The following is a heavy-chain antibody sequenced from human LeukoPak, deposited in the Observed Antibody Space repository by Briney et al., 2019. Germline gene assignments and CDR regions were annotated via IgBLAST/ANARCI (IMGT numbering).Heavy chain of an antibody. J-gene: IGHJ4*02. CDR3: ARHEEEDGYNPKTFHY. CDR2: IHYSGST. D-gene: IGHD5-24*01. CDR1: GGSISSSNCY. V-gene: IGHV4-39*01. Sequence: SETLSLTCTVSGGSISSSNCYWGWVRQPPGMGLELIGSIHYSGSTSYNPSLKSRVTLSVDTSNNQFSLRLSFVTAADTAVYCCARHEEEDGYNPKTFHYWGQGTLVTVSS.